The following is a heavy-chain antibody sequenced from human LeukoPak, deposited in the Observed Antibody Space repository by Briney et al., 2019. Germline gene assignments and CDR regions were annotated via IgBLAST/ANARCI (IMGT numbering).Heavy chain of an antibody. CDR1: GYTFTSYD. J-gene: IGHJ4*02. V-gene: IGHV1-8*01. CDR3: ARVSFAGSTPDS. D-gene: IGHD3-10*01. CDR2: MTHNSGTT. Sequence: ASVKVSCKASGYTFTSYDINWVRQAAGQGLGWMVWMTHNSGTTGYAQKSQGGVTMTRNTSISTAYMELSSLRSEGTAVYYCARVSFAGSTPDSWGQGTLVTVSS.